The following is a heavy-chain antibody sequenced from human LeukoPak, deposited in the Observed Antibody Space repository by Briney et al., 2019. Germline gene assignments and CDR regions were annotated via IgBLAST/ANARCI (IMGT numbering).Heavy chain of an antibody. CDR3: ARDGSGRNIDY. CDR1: GFTFSSYS. D-gene: IGHD6-19*01. J-gene: IGHJ4*02. CDR2: ISSSSSYI. V-gene: IGHV3-21*01. Sequence: GGSLRPSCAASGFTFSSYSMNWVRQAPGRGLEWVSSISSSSSYIYYADSVKGRFTISRDNAKNSLYLQMNSLRAEDTAVYYCARDGSGRNIDYWGQGTLVTVSS.